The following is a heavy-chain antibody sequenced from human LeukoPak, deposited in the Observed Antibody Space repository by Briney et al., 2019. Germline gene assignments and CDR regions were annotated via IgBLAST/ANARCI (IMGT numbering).Heavy chain of an antibody. Sequence: GASVKVSCKASGYTFTSYDINWVRQATGQGLEWMGWMNPNSGNTGYAQKFQGRVTMTRNTSISTAYMELSSLRSEDTAVYYCAREVWGIAVAGYYYYYYGMDVWGQGITVTVSS. CDR3: AREVWGIAVAGYYYYYYGMDV. V-gene: IGHV1-8*01. J-gene: IGHJ6*02. CDR2: MNPNSGNT. D-gene: IGHD6-19*01. CDR1: GYTFTSYD.